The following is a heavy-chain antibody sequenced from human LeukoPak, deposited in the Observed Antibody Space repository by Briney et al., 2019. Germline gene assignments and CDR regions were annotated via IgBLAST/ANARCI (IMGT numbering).Heavy chain of an antibody. D-gene: IGHD3-10*01. Sequence: ASVKVSCKASGYTFTSYAMHWVRQAPGQRLEWMGWINAGNGNTKYSQKFQGRVTITRDTSASTAYMELSSLRSEDTAVYYCARDISDYYGSGTYDYWGQGALVTVSS. CDR2: INAGNGNT. V-gene: IGHV1-3*01. CDR1: GYTFTSYA. J-gene: IGHJ4*02. CDR3: ARDISDYYGSGTYDY.